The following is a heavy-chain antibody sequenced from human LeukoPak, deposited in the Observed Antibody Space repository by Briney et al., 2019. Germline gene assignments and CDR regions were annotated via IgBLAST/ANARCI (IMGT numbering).Heavy chain of an antibody. Sequence: GSLRLSCAASGFTFSSYSMNWVRQPPGKGLEWIGEMYHAGSTNYNPSLKSRVAISIDKSKNQLSLKLTSVTAADTAVYYCARSLKAITFGGVSYAFDIWGQGTMVTVSS. CDR3: ARSLKAITFGGVSYAFDI. V-gene: IGHV4-4*02. J-gene: IGHJ3*02. CDR1: GFTFSSYSM. CDR2: MYHAGST. D-gene: IGHD3-16*01.